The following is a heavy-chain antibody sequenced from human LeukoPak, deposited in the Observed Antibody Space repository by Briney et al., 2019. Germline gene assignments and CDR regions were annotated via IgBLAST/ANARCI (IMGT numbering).Heavy chain of an antibody. V-gene: IGHV4-34*12. CDR2: IIHSGSS. D-gene: IGHD5-18*01. CDR1: GGSFSGYY. CDR3: ARESEYSYGSNWFDP. J-gene: IGHJ5*02. Sequence: SETLSLTCAVYGGSFSGYYWSWIRQPPGKGLEWIGEIIHSGSSNYNPSLKSRVTISVDTSKNQFSLKLSSVTATDTAVYYCARESEYSYGSNWFDPWGQGTLVTVSS.